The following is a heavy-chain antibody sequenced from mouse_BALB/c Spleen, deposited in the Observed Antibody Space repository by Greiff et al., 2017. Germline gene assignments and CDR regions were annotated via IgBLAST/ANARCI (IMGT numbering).Heavy chain of an antibody. J-gene: IGHJ4*01. V-gene: IGHV1-7*01. CDR3: ARRDPYAMDY. D-gene: IGHD3-3*01. CDR2: INPSTGYT. CDR1: GYTFTSYW. Sequence: QVQLQQSGAELAKPGASVKMSCKASGYTFTSYWMHWVKQRPGQGLEWIGYINPSTGYTEYNQKFKDKATLTADKSSSTAYMQLSSLTSEDSAVYYCARRDPYAMDYWGQGTSVTVSS.